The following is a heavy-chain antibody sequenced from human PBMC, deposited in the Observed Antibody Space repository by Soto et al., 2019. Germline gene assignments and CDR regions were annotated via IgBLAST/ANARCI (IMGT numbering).Heavy chain of an antibody. Sequence: GESLKISCKGSGYSFTSYWSSWVRQMPGKGLEWMGRIDPSDSYTNYSPSFQGHVTISADKSISTAYLQWSSLKASDTAMYYCARTSPSDSSGYYLSPNWFDPWGQGTLVTVSS. CDR2: IDPSDSYT. V-gene: IGHV5-10-1*01. D-gene: IGHD3-22*01. CDR3: ARTSPSDSSGYYLSPNWFDP. CDR1: GYSFTSYW. J-gene: IGHJ5*02.